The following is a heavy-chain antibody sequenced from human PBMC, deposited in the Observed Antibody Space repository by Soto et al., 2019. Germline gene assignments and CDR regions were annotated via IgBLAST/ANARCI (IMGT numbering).Heavy chain of an antibody. V-gene: IGHV2-5*02. CDR2: IYWDDDR. D-gene: IGHD3-22*01. CDR1: GFSLSTTGVG. J-gene: IGHJ3*02. Sequence: QITLKESGPTLMKPAQTLTLTCTFSGFSLSTTGVGVGWIRQPPGKALEWLALIYWDDDRRYSPSLKSRLTITKDTSKNQVVLRMTNMDPVDTATYYCAHRLTSPYYYDGSEYPQVFEIWGQGTMVTVSS. CDR3: AHRLTSPYYYDGSEYPQVFEI.